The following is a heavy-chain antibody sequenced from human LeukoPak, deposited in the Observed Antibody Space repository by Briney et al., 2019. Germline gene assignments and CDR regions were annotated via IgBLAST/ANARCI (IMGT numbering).Heavy chain of an antibody. Sequence: GGSLRLSCAASGFTFSDYYMSWIRQAPGKGLEWVSYISSSGSTIYYADSVKGRFTISRDNAKNSLYLQMNSLRGEDTAVYYCARGGNCTSTNCPPGAFDIWGQGTMVTVSS. CDR1: GFTFSDYY. J-gene: IGHJ3*02. V-gene: IGHV3-11*04. CDR3: ARGGNCTSTNCPPGAFDI. D-gene: IGHD2-2*01. CDR2: ISSSGSTI.